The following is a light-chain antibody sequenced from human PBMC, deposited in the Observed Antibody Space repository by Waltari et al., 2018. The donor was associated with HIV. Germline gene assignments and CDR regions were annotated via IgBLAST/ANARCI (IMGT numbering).Light chain of an antibody. CDR3: SSYTTDNTVV. Sequence: QSALTQPASVSGSTGQSITISCSGSSSDITTYDYVSWYKKQPDIAPKLLIFDVTDRPSGVSRRFSGSKSGNTASLTISGLQPDDEADYYCSSYTTDNTVVFGGGTRLTVL. V-gene: IGLV2-14*03. CDR2: DVT. CDR1: SSDITTYDY. J-gene: IGLJ2*01.